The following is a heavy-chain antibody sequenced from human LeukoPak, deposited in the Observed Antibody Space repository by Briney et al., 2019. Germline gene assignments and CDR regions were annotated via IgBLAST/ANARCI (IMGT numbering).Heavy chain of an antibody. Sequence: SETLSLTCTVSGGSISTYYWTWIRQPPGKGLEWIGYIYYSGSTNYNPSLKSRVTISVDTSKNQFSLKLSSVTAADTAVYFCARGFRGDNFDYWGQGTLVTVSS. D-gene: IGHD7-27*01. J-gene: IGHJ4*02. CDR1: GGSISTYY. V-gene: IGHV4-59*08. CDR3: ARGFRGDNFDY. CDR2: IYYSGST.